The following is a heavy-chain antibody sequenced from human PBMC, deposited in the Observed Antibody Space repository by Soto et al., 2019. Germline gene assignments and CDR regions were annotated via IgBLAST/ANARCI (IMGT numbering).Heavy chain of an antibody. Sequence: ASVKVSCKASGGTFSSYTISWVRQAPGQGLEWMGRIIPILGIANYAQKFQGRVTITADKSTSTAYMELSSLRSEDTAVYYCARGPPQKKGVAATMNGSAPWGQGTLVTVSP. CDR1: GGTFSSYT. D-gene: IGHD2-15*01. CDR3: ARGPPQKKGVAATMNGSAP. J-gene: IGHJ5*02. CDR2: IIPILGIA. V-gene: IGHV1-69*02.